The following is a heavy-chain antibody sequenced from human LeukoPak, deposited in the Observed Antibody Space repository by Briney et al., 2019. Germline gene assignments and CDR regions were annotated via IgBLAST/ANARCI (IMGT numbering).Heavy chain of an antibody. D-gene: IGHD5-24*01. Sequence: SETLSLTCAVYGGSFSGYYWSWIRQPPGKGLEWIGEINHSGSTNYNPSLKSRVTISVDTSKNQFSLKLSSVTAADTAVYYCARVEMATMPNFDYWGQGTLVTVSS. CDR2: INHSGST. V-gene: IGHV4-34*01. CDR3: ARVEMATMPNFDY. J-gene: IGHJ4*02. CDR1: GGSFSGYY.